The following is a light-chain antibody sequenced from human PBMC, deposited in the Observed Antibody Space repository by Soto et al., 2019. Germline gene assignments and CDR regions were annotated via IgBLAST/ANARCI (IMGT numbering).Light chain of an antibody. CDR2: EVS. J-gene: IGLJ1*01. Sequence: QSALTQPPSASGSPGQSVTISCTGNSNDVGHSSFISWYQQHPGKGPKLIIYEVSKRPSGVPDRFSGSKSGNTASLSVSGIQDEDEADYFCNAQADNGKHVFGTGTKLTVL. CDR1: SNDVGHSSF. CDR3: NAQADNGKHV. V-gene: IGLV2-8*01.